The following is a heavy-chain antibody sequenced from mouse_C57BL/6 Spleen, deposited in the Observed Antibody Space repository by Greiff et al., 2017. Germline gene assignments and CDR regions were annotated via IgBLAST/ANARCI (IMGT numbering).Heavy chain of an antibody. CDR2: ISSGSSTI. D-gene: IGHD2-5*01. J-gene: IGHJ4*01. CDR3: ARGYSNYDAMDY. CDR1: GFTFSDYG. Sequence: DVMLVESGGGLVKPGGSLKLSCAASGFTFSDYGMHWVRQAPEKGLEWVAYISSGSSTIYYADTVKGRFTISRDNAKNTLFLQMTSLRSEDTAMYYCARGYSNYDAMDYWGQGTSVTVSS. V-gene: IGHV5-17*01.